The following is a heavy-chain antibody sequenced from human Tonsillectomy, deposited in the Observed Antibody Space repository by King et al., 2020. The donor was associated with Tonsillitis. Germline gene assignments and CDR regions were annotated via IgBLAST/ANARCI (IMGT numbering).Heavy chain of an antibody. CDR3: AIDRMWGYGYNPNRDHYYSMDV. CDR1: GDSISSGAYY. Sequence: VQLQESGPGLVKPSQTLSLTCTVSGDSISSGAYYWSWIRQHPGKGLEWIGNSYYSGNTYYNPSLKSRLTISVETSKNKFSLKLSSVTAADTAVYFCAIDRMWGYGYNPNRDHYYSMDVWGQGTTVTVSS. CDR2: SYYSGNT. J-gene: IGHJ6*03. D-gene: IGHD5-24*01. V-gene: IGHV4-31*03.